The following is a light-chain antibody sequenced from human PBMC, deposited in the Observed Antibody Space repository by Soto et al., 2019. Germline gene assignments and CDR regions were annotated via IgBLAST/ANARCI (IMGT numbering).Light chain of an antibody. CDR1: SSNIGNNY. J-gene: IGLJ2*01. V-gene: IGLV1-51*02. CDR3: GTWDSSLSDVV. Sequence: QSVLTQPPSVSAAPGQKVTISFSGSSSNIGNNYVSWYQQLPGTAPKLLIYENNKRPSGIPDRFSGSKSGTSATLGITGLQTGDEADYYCGTWDSSLSDVVFGGGTKVTVL. CDR2: ENN.